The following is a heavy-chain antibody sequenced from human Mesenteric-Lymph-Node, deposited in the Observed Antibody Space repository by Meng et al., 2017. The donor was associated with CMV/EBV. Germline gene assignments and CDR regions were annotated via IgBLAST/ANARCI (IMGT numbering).Heavy chain of an antibody. Sequence: GESLKISCAASGFTFSTYGMHWVRQAPGKGLEWVAFIRYDGSNKHYADSVKGRFTISRDNAKNTLYLQMNSLRAEDTAVYYCARVVGDIVVVPAARPYYYYGMDVWGQGTTVTVSS. V-gene: IGHV3-30*02. J-gene: IGHJ6*02. D-gene: IGHD2-2*01. CDR3: ARVVGDIVVVPAARPYYYYGMDV. CDR2: IRYDGSNK. CDR1: GFTFSTYG.